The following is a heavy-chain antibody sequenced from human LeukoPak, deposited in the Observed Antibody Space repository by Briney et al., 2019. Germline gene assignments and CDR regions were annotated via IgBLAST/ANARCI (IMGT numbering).Heavy chain of an antibody. Sequence: ASVKVSCKASGYTFTGYYMHWVRQAPGQGLEWMGWISAYNGNTNYAQKLQGRVTMTTDTSTSTAYIELRSLRSDDTAVYYCARGSDSDYWGQGTPVTVSS. D-gene: IGHD3-3*01. CDR1: GYTFTGYY. CDR3: ARGSDSDY. CDR2: ISAYNGNT. V-gene: IGHV1-18*04. J-gene: IGHJ4*02.